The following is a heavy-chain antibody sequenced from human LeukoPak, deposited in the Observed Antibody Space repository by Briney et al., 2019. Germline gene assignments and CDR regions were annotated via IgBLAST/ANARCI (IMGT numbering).Heavy chain of an antibody. Sequence: GASVKVSCKTSGYRFNEYYMHWVRQAPGQGPEWMGWININTGGTKYAQKFQGRVTMTSDTSITTAYLQWSSLKASDTAMYYCARRYSGSYYPEYFDYWGQGTLVTVSS. CDR3: ARRYSGSYYPEYFDY. D-gene: IGHD1-26*01. CDR1: GYRFNEYY. J-gene: IGHJ4*02. V-gene: IGHV1-2*02. CDR2: ININTGGT.